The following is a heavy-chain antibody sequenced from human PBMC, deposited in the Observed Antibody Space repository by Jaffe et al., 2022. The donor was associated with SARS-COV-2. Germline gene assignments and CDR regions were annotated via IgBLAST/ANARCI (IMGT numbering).Heavy chain of an antibody. J-gene: IGHJ6*02. D-gene: IGHD2-2*01. CDR1: GFIISDYW. Sequence: EVQLVESGGGLVQPGGSLRLSCAASGFIISDYWMHWVRQAPGKGLVWVSRISTDGNFTNYADSVKGRFTISRDNAKNTLYLQMNSLRAEDTAVYYCAGASTYYSYAMDVWGQGTTVTVSS. CDR3: AGASTYYSYAMDV. CDR2: ISTDGNFT. V-gene: IGHV3-74*01.